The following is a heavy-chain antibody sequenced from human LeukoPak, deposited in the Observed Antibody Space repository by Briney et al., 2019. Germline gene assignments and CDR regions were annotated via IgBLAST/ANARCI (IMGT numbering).Heavy chain of an antibody. J-gene: IGHJ3*02. Sequence: PGGSLRLYCAASGFTFSSYAMHWVRQAPGQGLEWVALISYDGSNKYYADSVKARFIISRDNSKNTVYLQMNSLRAEDMALYYCAKGMVRGVIIGNAFDIWGQGTMVTVSS. D-gene: IGHD3-10*01. CDR1: GFTFSSYA. CDR2: ISYDGSNK. CDR3: AKGMVRGVIIGNAFDI. V-gene: IGHV3-30*04.